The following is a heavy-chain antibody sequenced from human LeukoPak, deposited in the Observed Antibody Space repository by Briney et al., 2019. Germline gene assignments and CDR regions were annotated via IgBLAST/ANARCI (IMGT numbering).Heavy chain of an antibody. CDR2: ISGSGGST. J-gene: IGHJ1*01. D-gene: IGHD3-9*01. CDR3: AKDGHYDILTGYFQD. CDR1: GFTFSSYS. V-gene: IGHV3-23*01. Sequence: GGSLRLSGAASGFTFSSYSINWVRQAPGKGLEWVSAISGSGGSTYYADSVKGRFTISRDNSKNTLYLQMNSLRAEDTAVYYCAKDGHYDILTGYFQDWGQGTLVTVSS.